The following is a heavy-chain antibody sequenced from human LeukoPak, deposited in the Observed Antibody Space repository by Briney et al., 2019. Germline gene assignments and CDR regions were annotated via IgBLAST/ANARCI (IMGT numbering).Heavy chain of an antibody. CDR1: GXTFNSYG. CDR2: ISHDGTNK. Sequence: PGGSLRLSCAASGXTFNSYGMHWVRQAPGKALECVAVISHDGTNKYYGDSVKGRFTISRDSSKNTLYLEMNSLRPEDTAVYYCAKERCGGAACYIFDNWGQGTLVTVSS. CDR3: AKERCGGAACYIFDN. V-gene: IGHV3-30*18. D-gene: IGHD2-21*02. J-gene: IGHJ4*02.